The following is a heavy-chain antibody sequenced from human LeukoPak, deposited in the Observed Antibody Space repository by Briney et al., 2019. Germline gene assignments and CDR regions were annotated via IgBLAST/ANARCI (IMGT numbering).Heavy chain of an antibody. CDR2: IIPIFGTA. Sequence: SVKVSCKASGGTFSSYAISWVRQAPGQGLEWMGGIIPIFGTANYAQKFQGRVTITTDESTSTAYMELSSLRSEDTAVYYCCSSSCTRVGLDYYFDYWGQGTLVTVSS. V-gene: IGHV1-69*05. J-gene: IGHJ4*02. CDR1: GGTFSSYA. CDR3: CSSSCTRVGLDYYFDY. D-gene: IGHD6-13*01.